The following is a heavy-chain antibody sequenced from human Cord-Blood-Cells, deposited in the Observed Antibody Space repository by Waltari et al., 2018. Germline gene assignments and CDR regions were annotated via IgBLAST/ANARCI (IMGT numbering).Heavy chain of an antibody. Sequence: QTLSLTCAISGDSVSSNSAAWTWIRQSPSRGLEWLGRTYYRSKWYNDYAVSVKSRITINPHTSKNQFSLQLKSVTPGDTAVYYCARAGGAPGRGVYGMDVWGQGTTVTVSS. CDR2: TYYRSKWYN. CDR3: ARAGGAPGRGVYGMDV. J-gene: IGHJ6*02. D-gene: IGHD1-26*01. V-gene: IGHV6-1*01. CDR1: GDSVSSNSAA.